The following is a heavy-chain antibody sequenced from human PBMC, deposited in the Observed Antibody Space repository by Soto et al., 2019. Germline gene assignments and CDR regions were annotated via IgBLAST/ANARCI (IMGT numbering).Heavy chain of an antibody. CDR1: GFTFSIYW. Sequence: GGSLRLSCAASGFTFSIYWMHWVRQAPGKGLVWVSRINSDGSSTIYADSVKGRFTISRDNAKNTLYLQMNSLRAEDTAVYYCARDTVEILSYFDYWGQGSLVTSPQ. V-gene: IGHV3-74*01. J-gene: IGHJ4*02. CDR3: ARDTVEILSYFDY. CDR2: INSDGSST. D-gene: IGHD4-17*01.